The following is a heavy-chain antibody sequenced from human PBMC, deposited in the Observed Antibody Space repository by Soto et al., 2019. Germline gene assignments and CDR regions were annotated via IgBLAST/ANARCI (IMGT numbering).Heavy chain of an antibody. V-gene: IGHV1-46*03. D-gene: IGHD2-8*01. CDR1: GYSFTSYW. CDR2: INPSGGGT. Sequence: QVQLVQSGAEVKKPGASVKVSCQASGYSFTSYWMHWVRQAPGQGLEWMGIINPSGGGTTYAQNFQGRVTMTRDTSTRTVYMELSGLRSEDTAVYFCARQTTFMVYASFDSWGQGTQVTVSS. J-gene: IGHJ4*02. CDR3: ARQTTFMVYASFDS.